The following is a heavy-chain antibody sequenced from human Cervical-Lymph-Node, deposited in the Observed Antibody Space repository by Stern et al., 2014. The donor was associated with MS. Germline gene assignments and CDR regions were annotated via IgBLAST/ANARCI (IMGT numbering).Heavy chain of an antibody. J-gene: IGHJ4*02. V-gene: IGHV3-9*01. Sequence: VQLVESGGGLVQPGRSLRLSCAASGFNFGDYGMHWVRQAPGKGLEWVSGISWNSDKIVYAESVKGRFTISRDNAKDSLYLQMDSLRVEDTALYYCAKDRTSSSWGVDYWGQGTLVTVSS. CDR2: ISWNSDKI. CDR3: AKDRTSSSWGVDY. D-gene: IGHD6-19*01. CDR1: GFNFGDYG.